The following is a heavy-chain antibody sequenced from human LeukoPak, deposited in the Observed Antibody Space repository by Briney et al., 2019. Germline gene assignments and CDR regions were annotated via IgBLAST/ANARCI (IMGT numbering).Heavy chain of an antibody. CDR3: ARGYCSGDCFTLFDY. J-gene: IGHJ4*02. CDR1: GYMFTGYY. V-gene: IGHV1-2*02. CDR2: INPNSGGT. D-gene: IGHD2-21*02. Sequence: ASVKVSCKASGYMFTGYYMHWERQAPGQGLEWMGWINPNSGGTNYAQKFQGRVTMTRDTSISTAYMELSSLRSDDTAVYYCARGYCSGDCFTLFDYWGQGTLVTVSS.